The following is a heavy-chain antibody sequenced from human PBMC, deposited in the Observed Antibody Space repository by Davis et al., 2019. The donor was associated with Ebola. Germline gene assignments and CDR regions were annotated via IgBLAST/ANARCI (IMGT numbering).Heavy chain of an antibody. V-gene: IGHV1-24*01. Sequence: AASVKVSCKVSGYTLTDLSMHWVRQAPGKGLEWMGGFDPEDGETIYAQKFQGRVTMTEDTSTDTAYMELSSLRSEDTAVYYCATNYGDYGKAFDIWGQGTMVTVSS. D-gene: IGHD4-17*01. CDR1: GYTLTDLS. CDR2: FDPEDGET. J-gene: IGHJ3*02. CDR3: ATNYGDYGKAFDI.